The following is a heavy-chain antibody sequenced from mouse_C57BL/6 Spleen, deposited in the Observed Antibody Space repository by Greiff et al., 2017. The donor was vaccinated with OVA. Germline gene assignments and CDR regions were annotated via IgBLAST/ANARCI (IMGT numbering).Heavy chain of an antibody. Sequence: VQLQQSGAELARPGASVKLSCKASGYTFTSYGISWVKQRPGQGLEWIGEIYPRSGNTYYNEKFKGKATLTADKSSSTAYMELRSLTSEDSAVYFCARYHSITTVVDYWGQGTTLTVSS. CDR3: ARYHSITTVVDY. CDR2: IYPRSGNT. V-gene: IGHV1-81*01. CDR1: GYTFTSYG. J-gene: IGHJ2*01. D-gene: IGHD1-1*01.